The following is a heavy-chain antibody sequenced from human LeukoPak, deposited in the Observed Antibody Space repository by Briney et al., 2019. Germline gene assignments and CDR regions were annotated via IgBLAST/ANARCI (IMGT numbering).Heavy chain of an antibody. CDR2: INYSGIST. Sequence: GGSLRLSCAASGFTFSSYAMIWVRQAPGKGPEWVSEINYSGISTYYADSVKGRFTISRDNSKNTLYLQMNSLRAEDTAVYYCARGRMVRGVIDYWGQGTLVTVSS. CDR1: GFTFSSYA. V-gene: IGHV3-23*05. J-gene: IGHJ4*02. CDR3: ARGRMVRGVIDY. D-gene: IGHD3-10*01.